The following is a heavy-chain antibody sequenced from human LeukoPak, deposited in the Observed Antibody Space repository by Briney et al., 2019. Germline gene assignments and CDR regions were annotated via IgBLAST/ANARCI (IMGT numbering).Heavy chain of an antibody. CDR2: VNPNSGVT. CDR3: ARDTGFPFLDF. J-gene: IGHJ4*01. CDR1: GYSFICYY. V-gene: IGHV1-2*02. Sequence: ASVKVSCKASGYSFICYYIHWVRQAPGQGLEWMGGVNPNSGVTDYAQKFQGRITMTRDTSISTAYMELNRLTSDDTAVYYCARDTGFPFLDFWGHGALVTVSS.